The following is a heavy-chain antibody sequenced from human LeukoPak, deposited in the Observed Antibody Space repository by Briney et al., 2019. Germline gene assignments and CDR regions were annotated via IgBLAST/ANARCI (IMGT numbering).Heavy chain of an antibody. CDR1: GGSISSYY. CDR3: GGGSIVARNFDN. CDR2: IFYSGTT. J-gene: IGHJ4*02. V-gene: IGHV4-59*01. Sequence: PSETLSLTCTVSGGSISSYYWNWIRQPPGKGLEWIGNIFYSGTTDYNPSLKSRVTISVDTSKNQFSLKLSSVTAADTAVYYGGGGSIVARNFDNWAKEPLVTVSS. D-gene: IGHD5-12*01.